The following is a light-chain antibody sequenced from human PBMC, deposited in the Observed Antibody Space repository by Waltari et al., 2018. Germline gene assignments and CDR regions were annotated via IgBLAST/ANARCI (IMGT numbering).Light chain of an antibody. J-gene: IGKJ1*01. Sequence: DIVMTQSPDSLAVSLGERATVNCKSNQNVLYSPPNKRFLAWFQQKLGQPPKLLIYWASTRESGVPVRFSGSGSGRDFTLTISSLQAEDVAVYYCQQYYSIPWTFGQGTKVEIK. CDR1: QNVLYSPPNKRF. CDR3: QQYYSIPWT. CDR2: WAS. V-gene: IGKV4-1*01.